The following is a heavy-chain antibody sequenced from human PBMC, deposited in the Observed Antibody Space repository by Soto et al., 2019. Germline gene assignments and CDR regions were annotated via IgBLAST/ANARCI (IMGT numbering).Heavy chain of an antibody. CDR1: EFTFSTYA. J-gene: IGHJ4*02. V-gene: IGHV3-23*01. D-gene: IGHD6-13*01. CDR2: ISGSGGST. CDR3: AKSYSSNWYDYFDY. Sequence: GGSLRLSCAASEFTFSTYAMCWVRQAPGKGLEWVSAISGSGGSTYYADSVKGRFTISRDTSKNTLYLQMNSLRAEDTALYYCAKSYSSNWYDYFDYWGQGTLVTV.